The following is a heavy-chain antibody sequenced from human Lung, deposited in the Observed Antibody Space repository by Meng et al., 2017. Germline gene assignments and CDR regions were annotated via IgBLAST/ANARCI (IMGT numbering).Heavy chain of an antibody. D-gene: IGHD3-10*01. Sequence: QVQPVQAGPEVKKPGPSVEVSCKASDYTFTGYGVSWVRQAPGPGLEWMAWLGAHDGDTSHAPKFQGRVTVSADRPTATAYMELRSLRSDDTAVYYWARGTPGRSYSDYWGQGTLVTVSS. J-gene: IGHJ4*02. V-gene: IGHV1-18*01. CDR2: LGAHDGDT. CDR3: ARGTPGRSYSDY. CDR1: DYTFTGYG.